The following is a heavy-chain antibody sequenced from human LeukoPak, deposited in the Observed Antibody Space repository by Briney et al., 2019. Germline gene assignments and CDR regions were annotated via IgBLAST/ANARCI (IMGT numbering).Heavy chain of an antibody. CDR2: FDPEDGET. Sequence: EASVKVSCKVSGYTLTELSMYWVRQAPGKGLEWMGGFDPEDGETIYAQKFQGRVTMTEDTSTDTAYMELSSLRSEDTAVYYCATGDYDSSGYPMRPFDYWGQGTLVTVSS. D-gene: IGHD3-22*01. V-gene: IGHV1-24*01. CDR1: GYTLTELS. J-gene: IGHJ4*02. CDR3: ATGDYDSSGYPMRPFDY.